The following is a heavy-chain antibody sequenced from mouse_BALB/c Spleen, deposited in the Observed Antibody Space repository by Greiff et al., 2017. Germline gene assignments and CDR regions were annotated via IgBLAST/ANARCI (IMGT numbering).Heavy chain of an antibody. V-gene: IGHV2-6-7*01. Sequence: VKLVESGPGLVAPSQSLSITCTVSGFSLTGYGVNWVRQPPGKGLEWLGMIWGDGSTDYNSALKSRLSISKDNSKSQVFLKMNSLQTDDTARYYCARSGSTMITGAWFAYWGQGTLVTVSA. CDR3: ARSGSTMITGAWFAY. CDR2: IWGDGST. CDR1: GFSLTGYG. J-gene: IGHJ3*01. D-gene: IGHD2-4*01.